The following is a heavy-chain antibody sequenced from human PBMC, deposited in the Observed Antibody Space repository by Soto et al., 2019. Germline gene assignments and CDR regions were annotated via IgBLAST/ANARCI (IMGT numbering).Heavy chain of an antibody. V-gene: IGHV1-69*13. CDR2: IIPIFGTA. D-gene: IGHD3-3*01. CDR3: ARVLGNYDFWSGYPPGSMDV. J-gene: IGHJ6*02. CDR1: GGTFSSYA. Sequence: SVKVSCKASGGTFSSYAISWVRQAPGRGLEWMGGIIPIFGTANYAQKFQGRVTITADESTSTAYMELSSLRSEDTAVYYCARVLGNYDFWSGYPPGSMDVWGQGTTVTVSS.